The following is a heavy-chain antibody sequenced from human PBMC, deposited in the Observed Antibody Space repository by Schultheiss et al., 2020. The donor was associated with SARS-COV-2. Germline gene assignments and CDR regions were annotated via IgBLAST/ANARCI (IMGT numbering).Heavy chain of an antibody. J-gene: IGHJ4*02. D-gene: IGHD2-2*02. CDR1: SYSISSSYY. CDR2: IYYSGST. Sequence: SQTLSLTCAVSSYSISSSYYWGWIRQPPGKGLEWIGSIYYSGSTNYNPSLKSRVTISVDTSKNQFSLKLTSVTAADTAVYYCARETEYQLLYEERTRIQLWSGLRDYWGQGTLVTVSS. V-gene: IGHV4-38-2*01. CDR3: ARETEYQLLYEERTRIQLWSGLRDY.